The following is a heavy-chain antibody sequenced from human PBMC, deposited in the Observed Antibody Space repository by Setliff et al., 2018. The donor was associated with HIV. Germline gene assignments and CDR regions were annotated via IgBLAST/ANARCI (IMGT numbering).Heavy chain of an antibody. Sequence: ASVKVSCKASGGTLSNYAVNWVRQAPGGGLEWMGEIIPMFQGRVTFTTDESTSTAYMELRSLRSDDTAIFYCARGRMAAAGMFIPRALDYWGQGTLVTVSS. J-gene: IGHJ4*02. CDR2: IIP. CDR3: ARGRMAAAGMFIPRALDY. V-gene: IGHV1-69*05. D-gene: IGHD6-13*01. CDR1: GGTLSNYA.